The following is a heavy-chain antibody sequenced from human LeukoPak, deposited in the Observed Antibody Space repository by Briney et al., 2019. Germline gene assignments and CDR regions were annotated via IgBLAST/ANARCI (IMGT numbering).Heavy chain of an antibody. CDR1: GFSFTSSW. CDR3: ARRGDYYDSSGYYYEAFDY. CDR2: IYPDDSDT. Sequence: KPGESLKISCKASGFSFTSSWIGWVRQMPGTGLEWVGIIYPDDSDTKYSPSFQGQVTISVDKSINTAYLQWSSLKASDTAMYYCARRGDYYDSSGYYYEAFDYWGQGTLVTVSS. J-gene: IGHJ4*02. V-gene: IGHV5-51*03. D-gene: IGHD3-22*01.